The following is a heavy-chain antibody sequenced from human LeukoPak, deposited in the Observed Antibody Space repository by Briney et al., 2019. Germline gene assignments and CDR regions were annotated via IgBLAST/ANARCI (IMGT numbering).Heavy chain of an antibody. Sequence: PSETLSLTCAVYGGSFSGYYWSWIRQPPGKGLEWIGEINHSGSTNYNPSLKSRVTISVDTSKNHLSLRLGSVTAADTAVYYCARLDNSAWDFDYWGQGTLVTVSS. CDR3: ARLDNSAWDFDY. J-gene: IGHJ4*02. CDR1: GGSFSGYY. D-gene: IGHD6-19*01. V-gene: IGHV4-34*01. CDR2: INHSGST.